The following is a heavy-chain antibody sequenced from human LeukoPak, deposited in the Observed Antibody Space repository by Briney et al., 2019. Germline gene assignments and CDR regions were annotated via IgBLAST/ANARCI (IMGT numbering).Heavy chain of an antibody. J-gene: IGHJ3*02. CDR1: GYTLTELS. D-gene: IGHD4-17*01. V-gene: IGHV1-24*01. CDR3: ATDLTVTTRDAFDI. CDR2: FDPEDGET. Sequence: GASVRVSCKVSGYTLTELSMHWVRQAPGKGLEWMRGFDPEDGETIYAQKFQGRVTMTEDTSTDTAYMELSSLRSEDTAVYYCATDLTVTTRDAFDIWGQGTMVTVSS.